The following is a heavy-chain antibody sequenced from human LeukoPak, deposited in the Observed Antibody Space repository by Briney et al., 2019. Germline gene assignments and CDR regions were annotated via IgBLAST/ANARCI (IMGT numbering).Heavy chain of an antibody. J-gene: IGHJ6*02. CDR2: ISGSSHSRT. V-gene: IGHV3-11*06. CDR3: ARDRCGSCYYYYGMDV. CDR1: GFRFSSYA. Sequence: PGGSLRLSCAASGFRFSSYAMSWVRQAPGQGLEWVSGISGSSHSRTDYADSVKGRFTISRDNAKNSLYLQMNSLRAEDTAVYYCARDRCGSCYYYYGMDVWGQGTTVTVSS. D-gene: IGHD2-15*01.